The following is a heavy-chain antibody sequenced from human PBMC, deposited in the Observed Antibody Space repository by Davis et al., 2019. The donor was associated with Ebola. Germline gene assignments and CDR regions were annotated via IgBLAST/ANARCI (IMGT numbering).Heavy chain of an antibody. CDR2: IKEDGSEK. Sequence: PGGSLRLSCAASGFTFRSYWMSWVRQAPGKGLEWVAKIKEDGSEKLEVDSVKGRFTISRDNPKNTLYLHMNSLRADDAAVYYCVKRLDSYFECWGQGTLVTVSS. D-gene: IGHD3-16*01. CDR1: GFTFRSYW. CDR3: VKRLDSYFEC. J-gene: IGHJ4*02. V-gene: IGHV3-7*03.